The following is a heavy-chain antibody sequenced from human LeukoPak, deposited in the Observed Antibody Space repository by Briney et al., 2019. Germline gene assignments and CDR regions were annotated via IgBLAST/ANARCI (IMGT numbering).Heavy chain of an antibody. J-gene: IGHJ4*02. D-gene: IGHD1-26*01. CDR3: ARSGKSRGYYLGNFDY. CDR2: IYYRGST. CDR1: DDSISTSDYY. V-gene: IGHV4-39*07. Sequence: SETLSLTCSVSDDSISTSDYYWGWIRQPPGKGLEWIGSIYYRGSTYYNSSLKSRATISVDTSKSQFSLKLSSVTAADTAVYYCARSGKSRGYYLGNFDYWGLGTLVTVSS.